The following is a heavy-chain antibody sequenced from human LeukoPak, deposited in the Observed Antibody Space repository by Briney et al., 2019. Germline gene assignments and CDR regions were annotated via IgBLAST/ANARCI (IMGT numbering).Heavy chain of an antibody. Sequence: KPSETLSLTCAVYGGSFSGYYWSWIRQPPGKGLEWIGEINHSGSTNYNPSLKSRVTISVDTSKNQFSLKLSSVTAADTAVYYCARVAATPYGGNHVDYWGQGTLVTVSS. D-gene: IGHD4-23*01. V-gene: IGHV4-34*01. CDR2: INHSGST. CDR3: ARVAATPYGGNHVDY. CDR1: GGSFSGYY. J-gene: IGHJ4*02.